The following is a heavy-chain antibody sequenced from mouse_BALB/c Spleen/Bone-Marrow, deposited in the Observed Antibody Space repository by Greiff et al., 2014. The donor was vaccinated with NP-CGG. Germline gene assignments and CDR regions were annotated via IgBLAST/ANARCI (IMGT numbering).Heavy chain of an antibody. CDR3: ARNFPFDY. J-gene: IGHJ2*01. V-gene: IGHV1-87*01. Sequence: QVQLKQSGAELARPGASVKLSCKASGYTFTSSWMQWVKQRPGQGLEWIGAIYPGDGDTGYTQKFKGKATLTADKSSTTAYMQLSSLTSEDSAVYYCARNFPFDYWGQGTTLTVAS. CDR2: IYPGDGDT. CDR1: GYTFTSSW.